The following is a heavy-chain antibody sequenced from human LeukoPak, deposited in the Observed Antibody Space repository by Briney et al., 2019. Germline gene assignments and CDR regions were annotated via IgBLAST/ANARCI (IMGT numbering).Heavy chain of an antibody. D-gene: IGHD6-13*01. CDR1: GLTFSSYA. CDR3: AKSGSSWYLGWFDP. CDR2: ISGSGGNT. Sequence: GGSLRPSCAASGLTFSSYAMTWVRQAPGKGLEWVSAISGSGGNTYYADSVQGRFTISRDNSKSTLYLQMSSLRAEDTAVYYCAKSGSSWYLGWFDPWGQGTLVTVSS. V-gene: IGHV3-23*01. J-gene: IGHJ5*02.